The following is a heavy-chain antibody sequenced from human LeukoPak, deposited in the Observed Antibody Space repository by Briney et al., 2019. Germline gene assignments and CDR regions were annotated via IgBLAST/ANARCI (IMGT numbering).Heavy chain of an antibody. D-gene: IGHD1-14*01. CDR3: ATFSGAHHKTFDS. CDR2: IKQDGSDK. J-gene: IGHJ4*02. V-gene: IGHV3-7*01. CDR1: GPTFRNYW. Sequence: PGGSLRLSCAASGPTFRNYWMSWVRQAPGKGLEWVANIKQDGSDKFYVDSANGRFTISRDNAKNSLYLQMNTLRAEDTAIYYCATFSGAHHKTFDSWGQGTLVTVSS.